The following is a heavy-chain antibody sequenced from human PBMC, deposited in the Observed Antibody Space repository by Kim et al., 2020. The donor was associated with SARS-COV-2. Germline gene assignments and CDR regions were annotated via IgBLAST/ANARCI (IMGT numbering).Heavy chain of an antibody. D-gene: IGHD3-10*01. J-gene: IGHJ4*02. Sequence: ASVKVSCKASGYTFPSSAINWVRQATGQGLEWMGWMNPNIGNADYAQKFQGRVTITRNTSISTAYMELSSLTSDDTAVYYCARALVTGTYSLPYSFDYWGQGTLVTVSS. CDR1: GYTFPSSA. CDR2: MNPNIGNA. CDR3: ARALVTGTYSLPYSFDY. V-gene: IGHV1-8*03.